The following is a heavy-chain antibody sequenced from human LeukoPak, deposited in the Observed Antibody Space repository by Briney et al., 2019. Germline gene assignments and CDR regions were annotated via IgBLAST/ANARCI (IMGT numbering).Heavy chain of an antibody. J-gene: IGHJ4*02. CDR3: ARFPVAVAGFFDY. V-gene: IGHV1-69*04. CDR2: IIPILGIA. CDR1: GGTFSSYA. D-gene: IGHD6-19*01. Sequence: GASEKVSCKASGGTFSSYAISWVRQAPGQGLEWMGRIIPILGIANYAQKFQGRVTITADESTSTAYMELSSLRSEDTAVYYCARFPVAVAGFFDYWGQGTLVTVSP.